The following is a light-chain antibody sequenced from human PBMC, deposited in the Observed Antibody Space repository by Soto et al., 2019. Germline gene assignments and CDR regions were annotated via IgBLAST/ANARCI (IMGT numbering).Light chain of an antibody. J-gene: IGLJ2*01. CDR2: EVS. CDR1: SSDVGGYNY. V-gene: IGLV2-11*01. CDR3: CSYAGTYTVL. Sequence: QSALTQPRSVSGSPGQSVTISCTGTSSDVGGYNYVSWYQQHPGKAPKLMIYEVSKRPSGAPDRCSGSKSGNTASLTISGLQTEDEYDYYSCSYAGTYTVLFGGGTKLTVL.